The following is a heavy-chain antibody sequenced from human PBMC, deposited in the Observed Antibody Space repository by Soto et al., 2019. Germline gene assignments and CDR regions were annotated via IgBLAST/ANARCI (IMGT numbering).Heavy chain of an antibody. V-gene: IGHV3-9*01. CDR1: GFTFDDYA. Sequence: GGSLRLSCAASGFTFDDYAMHWVRQAPGKGLEWVSGISWNSGSIGYADSVKGRFTISRDNAKNSLYLQMNSLRAEDTALYYCAKDNSIAAPNYYYGMDVWGQGTTVTLSS. D-gene: IGHD6-6*01. CDR2: ISWNSGSI. J-gene: IGHJ6*02. CDR3: AKDNSIAAPNYYYGMDV.